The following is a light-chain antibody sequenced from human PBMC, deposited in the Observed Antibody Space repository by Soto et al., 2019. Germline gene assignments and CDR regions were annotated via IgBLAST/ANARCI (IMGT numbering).Light chain of an antibody. Sequence: ETVLTQSPGTLSLSPGERATLSCRASQSVRSNYLGWYEQKPGQAPRLLIYDASSRTTSIPDRFSGSGSGTDFTLTISRLEPEDFAVYYCQQDGSSPRTFGQGTKVEIK. J-gene: IGKJ1*01. CDR3: QQDGSSPRT. CDR2: DAS. CDR1: QSVRSNY. V-gene: IGKV3-20*01.